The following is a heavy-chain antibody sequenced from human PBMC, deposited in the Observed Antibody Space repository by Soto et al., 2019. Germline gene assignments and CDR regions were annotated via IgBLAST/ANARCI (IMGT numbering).Heavy chain of an antibody. Sequence: SETLSLTCSVSGYSISSGFYWDWIRQPPGKGLEWIGSIYYRGNTYYNPSHNGRITISLDTSKNQFSLRLTSVTAADTAVYYCAPLSVSLSGPYGIHVWGQGTTVTVSS. D-gene: IGHD2-15*01. J-gene: IGHJ6*02. CDR2: IYYRGNT. V-gene: IGHV4-38-2*02. CDR3: APLSVSLSGPYGIHV. CDR1: GYSISSGFY.